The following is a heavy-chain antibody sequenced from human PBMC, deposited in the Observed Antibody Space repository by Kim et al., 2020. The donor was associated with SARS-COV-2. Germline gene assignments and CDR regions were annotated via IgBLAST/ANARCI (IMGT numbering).Heavy chain of an antibody. D-gene: IGHD6-13*01. CDR2: GRP. J-gene: IGHJ6*02. V-gene: IGHV3-53*01. CDR3: ARGIASMDV. Sequence: GRPYYAESVKGRFTISRGNSKNTLYLQMNSLRAEDTAVYYCARGIASMDVWGQGTTVTVSS.